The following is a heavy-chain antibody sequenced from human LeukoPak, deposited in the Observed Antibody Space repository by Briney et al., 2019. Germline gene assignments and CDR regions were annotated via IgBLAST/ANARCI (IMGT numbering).Heavy chain of an antibody. V-gene: IGHV3-15*01. J-gene: IGHJ4*02. CDR1: GFIFTDVW. CDR2: IKSKSDGGTI. CDR3: TTDLDY. Sequence: GGSLRLSCAGAGFIFTDVWMSWVRQAPGKGLEWVGRIKSKSDGGTIDYAAPVKGRITVSRDDSRKALSLELNNLKTEDTGVYYCTTDLDYWGQGTLVTVSS.